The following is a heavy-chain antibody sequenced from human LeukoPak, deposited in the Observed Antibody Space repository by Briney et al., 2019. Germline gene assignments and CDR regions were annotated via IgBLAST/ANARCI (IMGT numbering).Heavy chain of an antibody. CDR2: IYTSGST. Sequence: SETLSLTCTVSGGSISSYYWSWIRQPAGKGLKWIGRIYTSGSTNYNPSLKSRVTMSVDTSKNQFSLKLSSVTAADTAVYYCARVLDDSSGYYLDYWGQGTLVTVSS. D-gene: IGHD3-22*01. CDR1: GGSISSYY. V-gene: IGHV4-4*07. CDR3: ARVLDDSSGYYLDY. J-gene: IGHJ4*02.